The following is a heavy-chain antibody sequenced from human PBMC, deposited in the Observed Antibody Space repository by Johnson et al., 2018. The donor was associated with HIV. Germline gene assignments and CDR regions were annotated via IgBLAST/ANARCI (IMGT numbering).Heavy chain of an antibody. CDR2: ISYDGTSK. CDR1: GFAFSSYA. D-gene: IGHD6-6*01. V-gene: IGHV3-30*04. J-gene: IGHJ3*02. CDR3: ARDGRGEQLVDQGDAFDI. Sequence: QVQLVESGGGVVQPGRSLRLSCAASGFAFSSYAMHWVRQAPGKGLEWVAVISYDGTSKYQADSVKGRFTISRDNSKNTLFMQMNSLRAEDTALYFCARDGRGEQLVDQGDAFDIWGQGTMVTVSS.